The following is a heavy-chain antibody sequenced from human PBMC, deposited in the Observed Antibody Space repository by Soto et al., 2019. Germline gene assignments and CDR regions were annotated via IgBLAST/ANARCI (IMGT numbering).Heavy chain of an antibody. CDR1: GFTFSRNA. J-gene: IGHJ4*02. D-gene: IGHD2-15*01. CDR2: ISSSGGST. CDR3: AKAQGGSYFDY. Sequence: GSLRLSCAASGFTFSRNAMSWVRQAPGKGLEWVSGISSSGGSTYYADSVKGRFTISRDNSKNMLYLQMNNLRAEDTAVYYCAKAQGGSYFDYWGQGTLVTVSS. V-gene: IGHV3-23*01.